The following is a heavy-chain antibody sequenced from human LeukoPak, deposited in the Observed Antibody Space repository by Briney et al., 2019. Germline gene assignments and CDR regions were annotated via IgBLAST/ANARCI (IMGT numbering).Heavy chain of an antibody. J-gene: IGHJ4*02. CDR3: ARIGYSSSSLDY. Sequence: PGGSLRLSCAASGFTFSNYWMTWVRQAPGQGLEWVANINQDGSTKYYVDSVKGRFTISRDNAKNSVYLQVNSLTAEDTALYYCARIGYSSSSLDYWGQGTLVIVSS. CDR1: GFTFSNYW. CDR2: INQDGSTK. V-gene: IGHV3-7*01. D-gene: IGHD6-6*01.